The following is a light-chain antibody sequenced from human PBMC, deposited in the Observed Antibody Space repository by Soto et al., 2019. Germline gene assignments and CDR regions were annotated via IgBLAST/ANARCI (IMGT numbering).Light chain of an antibody. V-gene: IGKV3-20*01. Sequence: EIVLTQSPGTLSLSPGERATLSCRASQSVSSSYLAWYQQKPGQAPRLLIYGASSRATGIPDRFSGSGSGKYFTLTIRILEPDVFALYCWQQYGSPPITFGQGTRLEIK. CDR2: GAS. CDR1: QSVSSSY. CDR3: QQYGSPPIT. J-gene: IGKJ5*01.